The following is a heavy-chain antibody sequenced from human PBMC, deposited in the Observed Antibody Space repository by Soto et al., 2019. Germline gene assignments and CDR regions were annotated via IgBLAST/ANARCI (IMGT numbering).Heavy chain of an antibody. V-gene: IGHV3-23*01. D-gene: IGHD4-17*01. CDR2: ISGSGGST. CDR1: GFTFSSYA. J-gene: IGHJ4*02. Sequence: GESLKISCAASGFTFSSYAMSWVRQAPGKGLEWVSAISGSGGSTYYADSVKGRFTISRDNSKNTLYLQMNSLRAEDTAVYYCAKDNGGASGDFGNWGQGTLVTVSS. CDR3: AKDNGGASGDFGN.